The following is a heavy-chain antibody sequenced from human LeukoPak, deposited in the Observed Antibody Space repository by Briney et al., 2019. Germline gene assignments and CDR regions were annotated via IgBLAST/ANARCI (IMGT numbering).Heavy chain of an antibody. CDR3: ARGVLLDNYYYYMDV. CDR2: INWNGGST. V-gene: IGHV3-20*04. Sequence: GGSLRLSCAASGFTFDDYGMSWVRQAPGKGLEWVSGINWNGGSTGYADSVKGRFTISRDNAKNPLYLQMNSLRAEDTALYYCARGVLLDNYYYYMDVWGKGTTVTVSS. D-gene: IGHD5/OR15-5a*01. CDR1: GFTFDDYG. J-gene: IGHJ6*03.